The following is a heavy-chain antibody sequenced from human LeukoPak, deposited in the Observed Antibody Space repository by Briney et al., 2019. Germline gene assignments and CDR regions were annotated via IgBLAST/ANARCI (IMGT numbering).Heavy chain of an antibody. CDR2: LSGSGHST. D-gene: IGHD1-26*01. V-gene: IGHV3-23*01. CDR1: GFTFSSYA. CDR3: AIGGRYSGSQPFDY. Sequence: GGSLRLSCAASGFTFSSYAMSWVRQAPGKGLEWVSALSGSGHSTYYVDSVKGRFTISRDNSKNTLYLQMNSLRAEDTAVYYCAIGGRYSGSQPFDYWGQGTLVTVSS. J-gene: IGHJ4*02.